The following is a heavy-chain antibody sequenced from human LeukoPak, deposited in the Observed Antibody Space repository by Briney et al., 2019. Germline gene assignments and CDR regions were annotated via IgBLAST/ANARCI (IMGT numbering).Heavy chain of an antibody. CDR3: ARDEGSSYPFDY. Sequence: LETLSLTGTVSGGSISSSSYYWGWIRQPPGKGLEWIGSIYYSGSTYYNPSLKSRVTISVDTSKNQFSLKLSSVTAADTAVYFCARDEGSSYPFDYWGQGTLVTVSS. CDR2: IYYSGST. CDR1: GGSISSSSYY. J-gene: IGHJ4*02. V-gene: IGHV4-39*07. D-gene: IGHD2-2*01.